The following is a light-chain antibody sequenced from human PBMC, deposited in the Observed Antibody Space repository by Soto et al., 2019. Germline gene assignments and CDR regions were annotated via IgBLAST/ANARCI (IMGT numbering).Light chain of an antibody. CDR3: QQYGTSEIM. Sequence: EIVLTQSPGTLSLYPGERATLSCRASQTLSNSFIAWYQQKPGQAPRLLIYDTSSRATGVPDRYSASGSGTDFTLTISRLEPEDFAVFFCQQYGTSEIMFGQGTRLEIK. CDR1: QTLSNSF. CDR2: DTS. V-gene: IGKV3-20*01. J-gene: IGKJ5*01.